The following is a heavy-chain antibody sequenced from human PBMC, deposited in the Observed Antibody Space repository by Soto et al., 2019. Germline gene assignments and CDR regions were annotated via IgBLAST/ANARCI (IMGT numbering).Heavy chain of an antibody. V-gene: IGHV2-5*02. J-gene: IGHJ4*02. CDR2: IYWDDDK. CDR1: GFSLTTSGVG. CDR3: AHRILRTVFGLVTTTAIYFDF. Sequence: QITLNESGPTVVKPAETLTLTCTFYGFSLTTSGVGVGWIRQSPGKAPEWLALIYWDDDKRYSASLKSRLTLTKDTSKNQVVLTMASVDPADTATYYCAHRILRTVFGLVTTTAIYFDFWGQGTPVVVSS. D-gene: IGHD3-3*01.